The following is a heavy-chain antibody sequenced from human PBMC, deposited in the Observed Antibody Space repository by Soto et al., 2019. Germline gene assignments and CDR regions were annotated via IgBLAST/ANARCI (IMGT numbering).Heavy chain of an antibody. CDR3: AREGVAGTWGKWFDP. Sequence: GGSLRLSCAASGFTFSSYWMHWVRQAPGKGLVWVSRINSDGSSTSNADSVKGRFTISRDNAKNTLYLQMNSLRGEDTAVYYCAREGVAGTWGKWFDPWGQGTLVTVSS. J-gene: IGHJ5*02. D-gene: IGHD3-16*01. CDR1: GFTFSSYW. V-gene: IGHV3-74*01. CDR2: INSDGSST.